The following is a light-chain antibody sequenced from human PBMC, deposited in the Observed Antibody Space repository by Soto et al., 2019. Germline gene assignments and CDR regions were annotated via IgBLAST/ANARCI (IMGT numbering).Light chain of an antibody. J-gene: IGKJ1*01. V-gene: IGKV3-15*01. CDR3: QQYHNWPRT. CDR2: GAS. Sequence: EIVIAQSPTPLSVSPGGGATLSCRASQTVSSNLAWYQQKPGQAPRLLIYGASTRATGIPARFSGSGSGTEFTLAISSLQSEDFAVYYCQQYHNWPRTFGQGTKV. CDR1: QTVSSN.